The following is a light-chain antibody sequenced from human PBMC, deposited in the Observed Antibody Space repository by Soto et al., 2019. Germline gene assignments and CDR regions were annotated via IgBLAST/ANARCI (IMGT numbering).Light chain of an antibody. CDR2: DAS. Sequence: EIIMSLSLATLSVSPGERATLSCRASQSVSSNLAWYQQKPGQAPRLLIYDASNRATGIPARFSGSGSGTDFTLTISSLEPEDFAVYYCQQRSNWPPWTFGQGAMVDNK. CDR1: QSVSSN. J-gene: IGKJ1*01. V-gene: IGKV3-11*01. CDR3: QQRSNWPPWT.